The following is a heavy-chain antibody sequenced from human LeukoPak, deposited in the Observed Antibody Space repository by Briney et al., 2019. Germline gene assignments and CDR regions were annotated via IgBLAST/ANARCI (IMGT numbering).Heavy chain of an antibody. CDR1: GGFISTYY. CDR2: IYYSVIT. D-gene: IGHD5-24*01. V-gene: IGHV4-59*01. Sequence: AETLSLTCTVSGGFISTYYWSWIRQPPGKGLEWIGYIYYSVITNYNPSLKSRVTISVDTSKNHFSLKLTSVTAADTALYYCARGAGTKEMAFGHWGQGTLVTVSS. CDR3: ARGAGTKEMAFGH. J-gene: IGHJ4*02.